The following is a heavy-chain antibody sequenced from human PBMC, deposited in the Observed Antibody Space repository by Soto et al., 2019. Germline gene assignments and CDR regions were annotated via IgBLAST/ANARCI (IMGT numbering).Heavy chain of an antibody. CDR1: GFTFSSYG. CDR3: ARAESPLHNWNYIY. D-gene: IGHD1-7*01. J-gene: IGHJ4*02. V-gene: IGHV3-33*01. Sequence: QVQLVESGGGVVQPGRSLRLSCAASGFTFSSYGMHWVRQAPGKGLEWVAVIWYDGSNKYYADSVKGRFTISRDNSKNTLYLQMNSLRAEDTAVYYCARAESPLHNWNYIYWGQGTLVTVSS. CDR2: IWYDGSNK.